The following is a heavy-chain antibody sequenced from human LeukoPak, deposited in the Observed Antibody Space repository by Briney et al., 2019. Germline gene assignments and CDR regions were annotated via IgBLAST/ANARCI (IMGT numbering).Heavy chain of an antibody. Sequence: SETLSLTCTVSGGSISSYYWSWIRQPPGKGLEWIGYIYYSGSTNYNPSLKSRVTISVGTSKNQFSLKLSSVTAADTAVYYCARGGIAVAGTPYYYGMDVWGQGTTVTVSS. D-gene: IGHD6-19*01. CDR2: IYYSGST. J-gene: IGHJ6*02. CDR1: GGSISSYY. CDR3: ARGGIAVAGTPYYYGMDV. V-gene: IGHV4-59*01.